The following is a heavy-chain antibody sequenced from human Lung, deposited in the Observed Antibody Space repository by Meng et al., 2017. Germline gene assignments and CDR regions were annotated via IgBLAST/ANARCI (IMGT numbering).Heavy chain of an antibody. CDR2: IYHSGRT. D-gene: IGHD3-3*01. V-gene: IGHV4-4*02. J-gene: IGHJ5*02. CDR3: VRGGQDQAYYDFWSGPFDP. CDR1: GGSISSRNW. Sequence: QVQFQGPGPGLVTLSGTLSLTCAVFGGSISSRNWWSWVRQSPGKGLEWIGEIYHSGRTNYNPSLESRVTISLDKSQNHFSLKVKSVTAADTAVYYCVRGGQDQAYYDFWSGPFDPWGQGTLVTVSS.